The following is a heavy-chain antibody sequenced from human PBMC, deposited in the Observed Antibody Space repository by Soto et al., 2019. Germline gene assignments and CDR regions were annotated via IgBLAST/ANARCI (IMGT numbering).Heavy chain of an antibody. J-gene: IGHJ4*02. CDR2: ISAYNGNT. V-gene: IGHV1-18*01. CDR3: VTAVYYCARDTYSGYGC. D-gene: IGHD5-12*01. CDR1: GYTFTSYG. Sequence: ASVKVSCKASGYTFTSYGISWVRQAPGQGLEWMGWISAYNGNTNYAQKLQGRVTMTTDTSTSTAYMELRSLRSDDTAVSAAVTAVYYCARDTYSGYGCRGQGTLVTVSS.